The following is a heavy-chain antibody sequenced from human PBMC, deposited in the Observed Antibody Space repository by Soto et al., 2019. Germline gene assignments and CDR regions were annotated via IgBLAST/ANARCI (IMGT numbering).Heavy chain of an antibody. D-gene: IGHD3-10*01. CDR2: INHSGST. Sequence: SETLSLTCAVYGGSFSGYYWSWIRQPPGKGLEWIGEINHSGSTNYNPSLKSRVTISVDTSKNQFSLKLSSVTAADTAVYYCARGLMVRAYNWFDPWGQGTLVTVSS. V-gene: IGHV4-34*01. J-gene: IGHJ5*02. CDR1: GGSFSGYY. CDR3: ARGLMVRAYNWFDP.